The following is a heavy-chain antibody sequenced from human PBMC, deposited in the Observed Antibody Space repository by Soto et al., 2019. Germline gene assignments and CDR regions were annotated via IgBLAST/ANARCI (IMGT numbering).Heavy chain of an antibody. Sequence: GGSLRLSCAASGFNFSTYGIHWVRQAPGKGLEWVALISYDGSTKYYADSVKGRFTISRDNSKNTLYLQMNSLKTEDAALYYCARDHFIVVVKGRAFDIWGQGTMVTVSS. CDR1: GFNFSTYG. CDR3: ARDHFIVVVKGRAFDI. D-gene: IGHD2-21*01. J-gene: IGHJ3*02. CDR2: ISYDGSTK. V-gene: IGHV3-30*19.